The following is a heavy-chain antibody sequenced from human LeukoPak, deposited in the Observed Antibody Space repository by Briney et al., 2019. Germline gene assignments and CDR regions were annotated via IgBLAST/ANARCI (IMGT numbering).Heavy chain of an antibody. CDR1: GFTFNNYA. J-gene: IGHJ4*02. CDR3: AKGSYYYDSSGFDY. Sequence: GGSLRLSCAASGFTFNNYAMSWVRQAPGKGLEWVSGISNSGGSTYYADSVKGRFTISRDSSKNTLYLQVNSLRAEDTAVYYCAKGSYYYDSSGFDYWGQGTLVTVSS. D-gene: IGHD3-22*01. V-gene: IGHV3-23*01. CDR2: ISNSGGST.